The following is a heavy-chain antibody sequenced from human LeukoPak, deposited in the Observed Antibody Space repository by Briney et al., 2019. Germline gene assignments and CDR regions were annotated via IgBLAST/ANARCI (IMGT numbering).Heavy chain of an antibody. CDR1: GFTLSSYA. CDR2: ISGSADNT. V-gene: IGHV3-23*01. CDR3: AKQGFGC. J-gene: IGHJ4*02. Sequence: PGGSLRLSCTASGFTLSSYAMSWVRQAPGGGLEGVSTISGSADNTNYAEAVKGRFTISRDNSKNTMYLQMNSLRAEDTAVYYCAKQGFGCWGQGTLVTVSS.